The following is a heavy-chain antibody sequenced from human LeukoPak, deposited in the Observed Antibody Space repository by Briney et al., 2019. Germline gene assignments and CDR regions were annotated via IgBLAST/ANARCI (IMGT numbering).Heavy chain of an antibody. CDR3: ARLNDFWSGYYEDY. Sequence: SETLSLTCAVSGYSISSGYYWGWIRQPPGEGLEWIGSIYHSGSTYYNPSLKSQVTISVDTSKNQFSLKLSSVTAAHTAVYYCARLNDFWSGYYEDYWGQGTLVTVSS. J-gene: IGHJ4*02. CDR2: IYHSGST. V-gene: IGHV4-38-2*01. D-gene: IGHD3-3*01. CDR1: GYSISSGYY.